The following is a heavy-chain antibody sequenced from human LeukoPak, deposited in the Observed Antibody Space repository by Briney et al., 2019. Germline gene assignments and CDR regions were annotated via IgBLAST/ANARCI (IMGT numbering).Heavy chain of an antibody. J-gene: IGHJ4*02. D-gene: IGHD3-16*01. CDR1: GFTFDDYA. CDR3: AKATVGVPYYFDY. Sequence: GGSLRLSCAASGFTFDDYAMHWVRQAPGKGLEWVSGISWNSGSIGYADSMKGRFTISRDNAKNSLYLQMNSLRAEDTALYYCAKATVGVPYYFDYWGQGTLVTVSS. V-gene: IGHV3-9*01. CDR2: ISWNSGSI.